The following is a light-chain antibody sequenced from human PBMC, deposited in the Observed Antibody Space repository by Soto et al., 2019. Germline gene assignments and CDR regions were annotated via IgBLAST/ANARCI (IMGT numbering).Light chain of an antibody. V-gene: IGKV1-5*01. CDR3: QHHPTYSWP. CDR2: DAS. CDR1: QSISSW. J-gene: IGKJ1*01. Sequence: DIQMTQSPSTLSASVGDRVTITCRASQSISSWLAWYQQNPGKAPKLLIYDASNLESGVPSRFSGSGSGTEFTLTISILQPDVFATYYRQHHPTYSWPFGQGTNADIK.